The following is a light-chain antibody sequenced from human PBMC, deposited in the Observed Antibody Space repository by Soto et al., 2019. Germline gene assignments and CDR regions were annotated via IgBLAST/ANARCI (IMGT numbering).Light chain of an antibody. CDR3: QQRNNRPTVT. CDR1: QGVSRH. V-gene: IGKV3-11*01. CDR2: GAS. Sequence: EIVLTQSPATLSLSPGERATLSCRASQGVSRHLAWYQQKPGQAPRLLIYGASNRSTGIPTRFSGSGSGTDFTLTISRLEPEDFAVYYWQQRNNRPTVTFGGGTKVESK. J-gene: IGKJ4*01.